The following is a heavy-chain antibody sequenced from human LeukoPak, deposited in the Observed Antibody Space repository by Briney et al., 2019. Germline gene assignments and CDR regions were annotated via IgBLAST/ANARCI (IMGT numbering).Heavy chain of an antibody. D-gene: IGHD6-19*01. Sequence: SETLSLTCAVYGGSFSGYYWSWIRQPAGKGLEWIGRIYTSGSTNYNPSLKSRVTMSVDTSKNQFSLKLSSVTAADTAVYYCARDPAVAGYFDYWGQGTLVTVSS. CDR2: IYTSGST. CDR1: GGSFSGYY. CDR3: ARDPAVAGYFDY. V-gene: IGHV4-4*07. J-gene: IGHJ4*02.